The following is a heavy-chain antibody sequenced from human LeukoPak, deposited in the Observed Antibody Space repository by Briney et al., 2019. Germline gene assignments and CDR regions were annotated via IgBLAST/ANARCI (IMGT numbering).Heavy chain of an antibody. CDR1: GFPLSTSGMC. V-gene: IGHV2-70*01. Sequence: ESGPTLVKPTQTLTLTCTFSGFPLSTSGMCVSWIRHPPGKALEWLALIDWDDDKYYSTSLKTRLTISKDTSKNQVVLTMTNMDLVDTATYYCARIPPYYYDSSGYYYDAFDIWGQGTMVTVSS. J-gene: IGHJ3*02. CDR3: ARIPPYYYDSSGYYYDAFDI. CDR2: IDWDDDK. D-gene: IGHD3-22*01.